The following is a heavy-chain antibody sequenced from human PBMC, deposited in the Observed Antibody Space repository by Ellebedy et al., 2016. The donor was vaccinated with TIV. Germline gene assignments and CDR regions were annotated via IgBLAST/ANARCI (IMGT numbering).Heavy chain of an antibody. D-gene: IGHD4-17*01. V-gene: IGHV1-2*04. CDR3: ASGRGYGDYVGEFDY. Sequence: AASVKVSCKASGYTFTGYYMHRVRQAPGQGLEWMGWINPNSGGTNYAQNFQGWVTMTRDTSISTAYMELSRLRSDDTAVYYCASGRGYGDYVGEFDYWGQGTLVTVSS. CDR2: INPNSGGT. CDR1: GYTFTGYY. J-gene: IGHJ4*02.